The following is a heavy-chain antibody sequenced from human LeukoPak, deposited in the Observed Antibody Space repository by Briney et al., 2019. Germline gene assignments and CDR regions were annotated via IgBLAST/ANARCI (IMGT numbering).Heavy chain of an antibody. CDR1: GYTFTSYG. Sequence: ASVKVSCKASGYTFTSYGISWVRQAPGQGLEWMGWISAYNGNTNYAQKLQGRVTMTTGTSTSTAYMELRSLRSDDTAVYYCARELTMVRGVTLLGDAFDIWGQGTMVTVSS. D-gene: IGHD3-10*01. CDR3: ARELTMVRGVTLLGDAFDI. V-gene: IGHV1-18*04. CDR2: ISAYNGNT. J-gene: IGHJ3*02.